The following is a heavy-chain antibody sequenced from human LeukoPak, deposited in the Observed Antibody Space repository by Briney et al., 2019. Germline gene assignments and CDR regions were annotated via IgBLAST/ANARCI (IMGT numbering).Heavy chain of an antibody. CDR2: INHSGST. D-gene: IGHD1-1*01. V-gene: IGHV4-34*01. CDR3: ARGGEPDPLTTGTGIDY. Sequence: NPSETLSLTCAVYGGSFSGYYWSWIRQPPGKGLEWIGEINHSGSTNYNPSLKSRVTISVDTSKNQFSLKLSSVTAADTAVYYCARGGEPDPLTTGTGIDYWGQGTLVTVSS. CDR1: GGSFSGYY. J-gene: IGHJ4*02.